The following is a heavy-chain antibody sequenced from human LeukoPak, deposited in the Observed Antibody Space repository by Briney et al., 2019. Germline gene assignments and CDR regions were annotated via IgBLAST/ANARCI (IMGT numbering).Heavy chain of an antibody. J-gene: IGHJ3*02. V-gene: IGHV3-7*01. D-gene: IGHD3-22*01. CDR2: IKQDGSEK. CDR3: ARDIYYCDSSGSSDAFDI. Sequence: PGGSLRLSCPASGFTFSNYWMTWVRQAPGKGLEWVPNIKQDGSEKYYVDSVKGRFTISRDNAKNSLYLQMNSLRAEDTAVYYCARDIYYCDSSGSSDAFDIWGQGTMVTVSS. CDR1: GFTFSNYW.